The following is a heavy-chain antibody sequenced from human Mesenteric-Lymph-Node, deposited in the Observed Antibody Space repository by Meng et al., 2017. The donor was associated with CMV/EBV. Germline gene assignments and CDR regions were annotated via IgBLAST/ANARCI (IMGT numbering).Heavy chain of an antibody. CDR2: ISADGGNI. Sequence: LSLTCAPSGFTFDDYAMHWVRQVPGKGLEWVAGISADGGNIGYADSVWGRFTISRDNAKKSLSLQMNNLRVEDTALYHCAKDKEAAPYTYFDPWGQGTLVTVSS. CDR3: AKDKEAAPYTYFDP. J-gene: IGHJ5*02. D-gene: IGHD2-15*01. CDR1: GFTFDDYA. V-gene: IGHV3-9*01.